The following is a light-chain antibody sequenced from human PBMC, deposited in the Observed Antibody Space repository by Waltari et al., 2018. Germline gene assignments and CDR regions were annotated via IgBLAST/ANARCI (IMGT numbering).Light chain of an antibody. CDR1: RSDVGSKNL. V-gene: IGLV2-14*02. CDR3: CSYTNTHVV. J-gene: IGLJ2*01. Sequence: QSALTQPASVSGSPGQSITISCTGTRSDVGSKNLVSWYQQHPGQAPKLIIYEATKRTSGVSNRFSGSKSGNTASLTISGLQAEDEGDYYCCSYTNTHVVFGGGTKLTVL. CDR2: EAT.